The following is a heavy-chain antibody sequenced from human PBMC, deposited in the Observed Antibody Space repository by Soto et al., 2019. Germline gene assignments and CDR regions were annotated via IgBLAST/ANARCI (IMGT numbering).Heavy chain of an antibody. J-gene: IGHJ6*02. CDR3: APLSVSLSGPYGIHV. V-gene: IGHV4-39*01. CDR2: MFYSGLT. Sequence: SETLSLTCSVSGYSVSSSDYYWAWIRQPPGKGLEWTGSMFYSGLTYYNPSLESRVTLSVDTSKNQFSVRLNSVTAADTAVYYCAPLSVSLSGPYGIHVWGQGTTVTVSS. D-gene: IGHD2-15*01. CDR1: GYSVSSSDYY.